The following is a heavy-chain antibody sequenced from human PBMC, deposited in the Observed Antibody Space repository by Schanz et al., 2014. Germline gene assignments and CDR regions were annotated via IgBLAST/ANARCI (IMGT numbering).Heavy chain of an antibody. CDR1: GFTFSSYS. D-gene: IGHD2-15*01. J-gene: IGHJ4*02. Sequence: DVQLLESGGGLVQPGGSLRLSCAASGFTFSSYSMNWVRQAPGKGLEWVSSISSSSSYIYYADSVKGRFTISRDNAKNTLYLHMNTLRSEDTAVYYCARDRGYCSGGSCLTFDYWGQGTLVTVSS. CDR3: ARDRGYCSGGSCLTFDY. CDR2: ISSSSSYI. V-gene: IGHV3-21*01.